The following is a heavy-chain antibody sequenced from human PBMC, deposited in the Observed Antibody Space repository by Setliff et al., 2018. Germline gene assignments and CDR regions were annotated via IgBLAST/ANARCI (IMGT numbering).Heavy chain of an antibody. J-gene: IGHJ4*02. Sequence: PSETLSLTCTVSGGSISHYYWNWVRLSPGKGLEWIGTVYHSGGTYYNPSLKSRVTMSVDTSKNLFSLKLNSVTAADTALYYCARHVKVATEYFDCWGQGTLVTVSS. V-gene: IGHV4-59*04. CDR1: GGSISHYY. CDR3: ARHVKVATEYFDC. D-gene: IGHD5-12*01. CDR2: VYHSGGT.